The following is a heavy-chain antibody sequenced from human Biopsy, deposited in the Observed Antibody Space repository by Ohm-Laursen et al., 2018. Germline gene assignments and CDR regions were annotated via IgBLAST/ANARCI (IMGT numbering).Heavy chain of an antibody. D-gene: IGHD1-1*01. J-gene: IGHJ4*02. V-gene: IGHV1-69*01. CDR1: GGTFSSFG. Sequence: SSVKVSCKASGGTFSSFGISWVRQAPGQGLEWMGEINSMFGTTNYAQTFQGRVTITADESTSTAYMEVSSLRSEDTAVYYCAKRGVERGRPLAYWGQVTLVTVSS. CDR2: INSMFGTT. CDR3: AKRGVERGRPLAY.